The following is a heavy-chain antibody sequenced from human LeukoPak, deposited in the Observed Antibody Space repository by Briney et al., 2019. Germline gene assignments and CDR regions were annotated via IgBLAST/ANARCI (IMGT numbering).Heavy chain of an antibody. V-gene: IGHV3-21*01. J-gene: IGHJ4*02. Sequence: PGGSLRLSCAASGFIFSSYSMNWVRQAPGKGLEWVSSISSSSSYIYYADSVKGRLTISRDNAKNSLYLQMNSLRAEDTAVYYCARDSARPWDSSSWYSLGYWGQGTLVTVSS. CDR1: GFIFSSYS. CDR2: ISSSSSYI. CDR3: ARDSARPWDSSSWYSLGY. D-gene: IGHD6-13*01.